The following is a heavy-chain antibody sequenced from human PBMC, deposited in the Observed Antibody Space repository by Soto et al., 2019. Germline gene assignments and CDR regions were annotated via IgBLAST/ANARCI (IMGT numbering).Heavy chain of an antibody. Sequence: SETLSLTCTVSGGSVTNYYWTWIRQPPGKGLEWIGFIHYTGSASYSPSLTSRVTISVDTSKNQFSLKLNSVTATDTAVYYCAGHAYGAIGTGFLGYWGQGALVTVSS. J-gene: IGHJ4*02. D-gene: IGHD1-1*01. CDR2: IHYTGSA. V-gene: IGHV4-59*08. CDR1: GGSVTNYY. CDR3: AGHAYGAIGTGFLGY.